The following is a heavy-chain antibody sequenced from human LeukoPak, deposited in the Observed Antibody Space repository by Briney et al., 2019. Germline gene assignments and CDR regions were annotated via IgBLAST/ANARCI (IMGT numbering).Heavy chain of an antibody. CDR1: GFTFSSYA. V-gene: IGHV3-30*04. CDR2: ISYDGSDE. CDR3: ARDQGATLVRGVTPYLDY. D-gene: IGHD3-10*01. J-gene: IGHJ4*02. Sequence: GGSLRLSCAASGFTFSSYAMHWVRQAPGKGLEWVSIISYDGSDEEFADSVRGRFTISRDNSKNMVFLQMNSLRAEDTAVYYCARDQGATLVRGVTPYLDYWGQGTLVSVSS.